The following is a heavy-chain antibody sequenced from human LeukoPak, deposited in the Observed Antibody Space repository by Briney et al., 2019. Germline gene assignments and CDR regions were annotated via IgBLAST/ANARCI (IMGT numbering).Heavy chain of an antibody. CDR3: ARVTYGTTRCDY. Sequence: PSETLSLTGTVSGGSISSYYWSWIRQPPGKGLEWIGYIYNSGSTKYNPSLKSRVTISVDTSKNQFSLKLSSVTAADTAVYYCARVTYGTTRCDYWGQGTLVTVSS. CDR2: IYNSGST. D-gene: IGHD2-8*01. J-gene: IGHJ4*02. CDR1: GGSISSYY. V-gene: IGHV4-59*01.